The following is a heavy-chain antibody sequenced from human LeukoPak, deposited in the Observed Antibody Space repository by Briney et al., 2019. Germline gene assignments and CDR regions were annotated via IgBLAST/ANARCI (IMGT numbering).Heavy chain of an antibody. Sequence: ASVKVSCKASGYTFTSNYIYWVRQAPGQGLEWMGRINPSGGSTSYTQKFQGRVTMTRDTSTSTVYMELSSLRSEDTAVYYCATESWGDGYSPNWGQGTLVTVSS. V-gene: IGHV1-46*01. J-gene: IGHJ4*02. CDR3: ATESWGDGYSPN. CDR2: INPSGGST. CDR1: GYTFTSNY. D-gene: IGHD3-22*01.